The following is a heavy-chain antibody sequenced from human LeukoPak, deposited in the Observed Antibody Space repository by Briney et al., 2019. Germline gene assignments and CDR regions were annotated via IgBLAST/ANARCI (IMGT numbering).Heavy chain of an antibody. CDR2: ISSSGGTK. CDR1: GFTFSSCE. V-gene: IGHV3-48*03. CDR3: ARTSFLSTMVREVILTVRVHFDY. D-gene: IGHD3-10*01. Sequence: PGGSLRLSCAASGFTFSSCEMNWVRQAPGKGLEWVSYISSSGGTKYYADSVKGRFTISRDNAKHSVYLQMNSLRAEDTAIYYCARTSFLSTMVREVILTVRVHFDYWGQGTLVTVSS. J-gene: IGHJ4*02.